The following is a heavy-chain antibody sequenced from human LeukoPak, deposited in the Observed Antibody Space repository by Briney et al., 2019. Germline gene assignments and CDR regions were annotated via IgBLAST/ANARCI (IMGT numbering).Heavy chain of an antibody. D-gene: IGHD4-17*01. CDR3: AHMSPYYGEYGKGYFHY. CDR1: GFSLSTSGVG. J-gene: IGHJ4*02. V-gene: IGHV2-5*01. Sequence: SGPTLVNPTQTLTLTCTCYGFSLSTSGVGVGWIRQPPRKALEGLALIYRNDDKRYSPSLKSRLTITKHTPKNQEVHTMTNMDPVDTATHYCAHMSPYYGEYGKGYFHYWIQGTLVAVPS. CDR2: IYRNDDK.